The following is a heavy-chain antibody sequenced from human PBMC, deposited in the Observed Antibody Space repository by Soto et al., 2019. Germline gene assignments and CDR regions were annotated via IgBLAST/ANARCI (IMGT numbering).Heavy chain of an antibody. J-gene: IGHJ6*03. Sequence: PSETLSLTCAVYGGSFSGYYWSWIRKPPGKGLGWIGEINHSGSTNYNPSLKSRVTISVDTSKHQFSLKLSSVTAADTAVYYCARDLLWFGESKYYYYTDVWGKGTTVTVSS. CDR3: ARDLLWFGESKYYYYTDV. CDR1: GGSFSGYY. V-gene: IGHV4-34*01. D-gene: IGHD3-10*01. CDR2: INHSGST.